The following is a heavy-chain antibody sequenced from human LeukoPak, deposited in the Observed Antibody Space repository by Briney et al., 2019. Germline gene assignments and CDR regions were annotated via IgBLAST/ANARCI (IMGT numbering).Heavy chain of an antibody. J-gene: IGHJ4*02. CDR3: ARGGGSYRRGRYYFDY. V-gene: IGHV3-7*01. Sequence: GGSLRLSCAASGFTFSSYWMSWVRQAPGKWLEWVANIKQDGSEKYYVDSVKGRFTISRDNAKNSLYLQMNSLRAEDTAVYYCARGGGSYRRGRYYFDYWGQGTLVTVSS. CDR1: GFTFSSYW. CDR2: IKQDGSEK. D-gene: IGHD1-26*01.